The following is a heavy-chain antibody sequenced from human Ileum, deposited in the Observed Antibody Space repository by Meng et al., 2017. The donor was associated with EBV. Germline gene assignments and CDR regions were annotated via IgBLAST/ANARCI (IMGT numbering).Heavy chain of an antibody. J-gene: IGHJ4*02. CDR2: INNPRGT. CDR3: ASNGAFSLDH. CDR1: GTYTSNDTC. D-gene: IGHD2-8*01. Sequence: QVQLQVSVLGPWLRPGTCSISCGVAGTYTSNDTCCGWVSQSHGKGWEWMWKINNPRGTNYNTSLKSRVILSVDKSNNHFSLRLSAVTAADTAVYYCASNGAFSLDHWGQVTLVTVFS. V-gene: IGHV4-4*03.